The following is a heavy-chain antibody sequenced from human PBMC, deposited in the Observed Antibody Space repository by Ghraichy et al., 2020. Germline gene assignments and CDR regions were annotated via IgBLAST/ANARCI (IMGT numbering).Heavy chain of an antibody. CDR3: ASQYCSSTSCYINYYYYGMDV. CDR2: IIPIFGTA. Sequence: SVKVSCKASGGTFSSYAISWVRQAPGQGLEWMGGIIPIFGTANYAQKFQGRVTITADESTSTAYMELSSLRSEDTAVYYCASQYCSSTSCYINYYYYGMDVWGQGTTVTVSS. D-gene: IGHD2-2*01. V-gene: IGHV1-69*13. J-gene: IGHJ6*02. CDR1: GGTFSSYA.